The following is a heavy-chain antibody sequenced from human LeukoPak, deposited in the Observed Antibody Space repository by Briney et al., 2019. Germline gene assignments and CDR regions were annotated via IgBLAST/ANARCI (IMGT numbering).Heavy chain of an antibody. Sequence: GGSLRLSCAASGFTFSSYAMSWVRQAPGKGLEWVSVISGSGGITYYADSVKGRFTISRDNAQNSLWLQMSSLRAEDTAVYYCARVNCSSTSCFPDYWGQGTLVTVSS. D-gene: IGHD2-2*01. CDR1: GFTFSSYA. CDR3: ARVNCSSTSCFPDY. V-gene: IGHV3-23*01. J-gene: IGHJ4*02. CDR2: ISGSGGIT.